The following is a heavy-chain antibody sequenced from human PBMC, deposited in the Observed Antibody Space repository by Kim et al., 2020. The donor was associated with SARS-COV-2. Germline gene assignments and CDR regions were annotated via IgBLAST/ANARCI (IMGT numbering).Heavy chain of an antibody. J-gene: IGHJ6*02. D-gene: IGHD3-16*01. CDR1: GYTFSSYT. Sequence: ASVKVSCKASGYTFSSYTLIWVRQAPGQGLECMGGINTKTGIPTSAQGFTGRFVLSVDTSVSTAYLQINSLKAEDTAVYYCARVWGYGMDVWGQGTTVTVSS. CDR3: ARVWGYGMDV. V-gene: IGHV7-4-1*02. CDR2: INTKTGIP.